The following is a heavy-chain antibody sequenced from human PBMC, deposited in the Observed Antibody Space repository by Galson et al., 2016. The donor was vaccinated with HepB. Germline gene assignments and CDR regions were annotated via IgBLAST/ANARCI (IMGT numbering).Heavy chain of an antibody. CDR3: AKETSNWGQYYFDY. J-gene: IGHJ4*02. Sequence: SLRLSCAASGFSFSSYGMHWVRQAPGKGLEWVAVIWHDGSNINYVDSVNGRFTISRDNYRNTLDLQMNSLRAEDTATYFCAKETSNWGQYYFDYWGQGTRVTVS. V-gene: IGHV3-33*06. CDR1: GFSFSSYG. CDR2: IWHDGSNI. D-gene: IGHD3-16*01.